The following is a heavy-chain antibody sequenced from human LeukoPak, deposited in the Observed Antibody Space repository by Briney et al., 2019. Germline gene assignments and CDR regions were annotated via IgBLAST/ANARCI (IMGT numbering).Heavy chain of an antibody. CDR1: GFTFSSYV. V-gene: IGHV3-23*01. Sequence: GGSLRLSCAASGFTFSSYVMNWVRQAPGKGLEWVSTISSRTTGTYYADSVKGRFTISRDNSKKTLYLQMNSLRAEDTAVYYCAKQPGVAFDYWGQGTLVTVSS. J-gene: IGHJ4*02. D-gene: IGHD3-3*01. CDR3: AKQPGVAFDY. CDR2: ISSRTTGT.